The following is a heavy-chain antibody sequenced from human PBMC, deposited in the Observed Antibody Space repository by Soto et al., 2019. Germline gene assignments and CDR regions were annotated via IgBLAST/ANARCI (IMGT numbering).Heavy chain of an antibody. CDR3: ARGKAAAGSPGWFDP. V-gene: IGHV1-3*01. D-gene: IGHD6-13*01. CDR2: INAGNGNT. CDR1: GYTFTSYA. Sequence: ASVKVSCKASGYTFTSYAMHWVRQAPGQRLEWMGWINAGNGNTKYSQKFQGRVTITRDTSASTAYMELSRLRSDDTAVYYCARGKAAAGSPGWFDPWGQGTLVTVSS. J-gene: IGHJ5*02.